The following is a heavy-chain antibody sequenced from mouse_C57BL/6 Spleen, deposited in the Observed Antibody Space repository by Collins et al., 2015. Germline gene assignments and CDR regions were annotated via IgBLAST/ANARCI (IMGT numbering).Heavy chain of an antibody. V-gene: IGHV5-16*01. D-gene: IGHD1-1*01. J-gene: IGHJ1*03. CDR2: XNYDGSST. Sequence: EVKLVESEGGLVQPGSSMKLSCTASGFTFSDYYMSWVRQVPEKGLDWVANXNYDGSSTYYLDSLKSRFIISRDNAKNILYLQMSSLKSEDTATYYCARDDYYGSSPHWYFDVWGTGTTVTVSS. CDR1: GFTFSDYY. CDR3: ARDDYYGSSPHWYFDV.